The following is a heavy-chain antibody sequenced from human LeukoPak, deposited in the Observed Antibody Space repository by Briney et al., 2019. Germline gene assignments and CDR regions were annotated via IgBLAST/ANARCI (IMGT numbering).Heavy chain of an antibody. Sequence: GGSLRLSCAASGFTFSSYAMHWVRQAPGKGLEWVAVISYDGSNKYYADPVKGRFTVSRDNSKNTLYLQMNSLRAEDTAVYYCARDQADIVVVPAARDYYYYYGMDVWGQGTTVTVSS. D-gene: IGHD2-2*01. CDR1: GFTFSSYA. V-gene: IGHV3-30-3*01. J-gene: IGHJ6*02. CDR3: ARDQADIVVVPAARDYYYYYGMDV. CDR2: ISYDGSNK.